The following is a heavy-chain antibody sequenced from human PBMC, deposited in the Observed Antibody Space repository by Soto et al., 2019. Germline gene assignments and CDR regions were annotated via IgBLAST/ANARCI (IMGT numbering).Heavy chain of an antibody. Sequence: QVQLVESGGGVVQPCRSLRLSCSASGFTFRSYAMHWVRQAPGKGLECVAVIASGGSNKCYRDYVEGRFTISIDNSKKTIYIKIKNLRYQEAAVYYCARGDREDIAVVAGARPGEYGVDVWGQGTTVTVSS. V-gene: IGHV3-30-3*01. J-gene: IGHJ6*02. CDR2: IASGGSNK. D-gene: IGHD2-15*01. CDR1: GFTFRSYA. CDR3: ARGDREDIAVVAGARPGEYGVDV.